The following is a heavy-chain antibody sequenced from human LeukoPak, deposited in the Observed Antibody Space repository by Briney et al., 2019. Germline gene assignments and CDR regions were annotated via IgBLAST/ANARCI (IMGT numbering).Heavy chain of an antibody. D-gene: IGHD2-15*01. Sequence: SETLSLTCTVSGGSISSSSYYWGWIRQPPGKGLEWIGSIYYVGNTYYNPSLKSRVTISVDTSKNQFSLKLSSVTAADTAVYYCARDRSGYCSGGSCYSAGFFDYWGQGTLVIVSS. V-gene: IGHV4-39*07. CDR2: IYYVGNT. CDR1: GGSISSSSYY. CDR3: ARDRSGYCSGGSCYSAGFFDY. J-gene: IGHJ4*02.